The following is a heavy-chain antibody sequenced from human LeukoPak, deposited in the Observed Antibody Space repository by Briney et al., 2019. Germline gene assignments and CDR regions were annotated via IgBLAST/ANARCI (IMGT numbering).Heavy chain of an antibody. Sequence: PGGSLRLSCAASGFTFSSYKMTWVRQAPGKGLESVSPISSSGGDIYYVDSLKGRFTISRDNAKNSLYLQMNSLRADDTAVYYCARDVLSPGYRYFDIWGRGTLVTVSS. D-gene: IGHD2-15*01. CDR3: ARDVLSPGYRYFDI. V-gene: IGHV3-21*01. J-gene: IGHJ2*01. CDR2: ISSSGGDI. CDR1: GFTFSSYK.